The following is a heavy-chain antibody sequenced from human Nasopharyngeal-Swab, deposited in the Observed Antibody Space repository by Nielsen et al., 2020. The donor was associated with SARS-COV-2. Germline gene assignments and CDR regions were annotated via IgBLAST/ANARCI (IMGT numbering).Heavy chain of an antibody. D-gene: IGHD3-10*01. Sequence: SETLSLTCAVSGGSISSSNWWSWVRQPPGKGLEWIGEIYHSGSTNYNPSLKSRVTISVDKSKNQFSLKLSSVTAADTAVYYCARDPRLVTMVRGAYYYYYYGMDVWGQGTTVTASS. CDR3: ARDPRLVTMVRGAYYYYYYGMDV. V-gene: IGHV4-4*02. J-gene: IGHJ6*02. CDR1: GGSISSSNW. CDR2: IYHSGST.